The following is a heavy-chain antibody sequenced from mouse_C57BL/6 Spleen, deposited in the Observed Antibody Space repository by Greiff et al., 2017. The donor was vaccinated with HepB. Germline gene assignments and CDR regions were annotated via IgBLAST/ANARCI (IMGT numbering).Heavy chain of an antibody. D-gene: IGHD2-3*01. Sequence: EVQLQESGGGLVKPGGSLKLSCAASGFTFSDYGMHWVRQAPEKGLEWVAYISSGSSTIYYADTVKGRFTISRDNAKNTLFLQMTSLRSEDTAMYYCAKDDDGGAWFAYWGQGTLVTVSA. CDR2: ISSGSSTI. V-gene: IGHV5-17*01. CDR1: GFTFSDYG. J-gene: IGHJ3*01. CDR3: AKDDDGGAWFAY.